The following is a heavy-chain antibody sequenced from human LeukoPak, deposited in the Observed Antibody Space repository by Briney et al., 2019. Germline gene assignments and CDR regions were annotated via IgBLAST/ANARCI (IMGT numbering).Heavy chain of an antibody. J-gene: IGHJ3*02. CDR2: INPNSGGT. V-gene: IGHV1-2*02. Sequence: ASVKVSCKASGYTFTGYYMHWVRQAPGEELEWMGWINPNSGGTNYAQKFQGRVTMTRDTSISTAYMELSRLRSDDTAVYYCAGWGYSSGWTDDAFDIWGQGIMVTVSS. D-gene: IGHD6-19*01. CDR3: AGWGYSSGWTDDAFDI. CDR1: GYTFTGYY.